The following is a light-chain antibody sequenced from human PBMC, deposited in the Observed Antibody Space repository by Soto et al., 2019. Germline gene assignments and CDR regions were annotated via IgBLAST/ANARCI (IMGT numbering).Light chain of an antibody. Sequence: EIVLMQSPGTLSLSPGERATLSCRASQSVSSSYLAWYQQKPGQDPRLLIYGASNRATGTPDRFSGSGSGTDFTLTISRLEPEDFAVDYCQQYGSSGTVGQGTKVEIK. J-gene: IGKJ1*01. V-gene: IGKV3-20*01. CDR1: QSVSSSY. CDR3: QQYGSSGT. CDR2: GAS.